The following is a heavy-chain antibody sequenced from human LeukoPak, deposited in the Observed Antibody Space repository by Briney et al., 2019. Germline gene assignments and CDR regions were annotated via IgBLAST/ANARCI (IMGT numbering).Heavy chain of an antibody. V-gene: IGHV1-46*01. CDR1: GYTFTNYF. CDR2: VNPRGGTA. J-gene: IGHJ6*02. Sequence: ASVKVSCKASGYTFTNYFLHWVRQAPRQGLEWVGVVNPRGGTANSAQNFLGRVTMTRDTSTSTVHMELSSLRSEDTAVYYCARGGPTTSHYYYGMDVWGQGTTVTISS. D-gene: IGHD1-14*01. CDR3: ARGGPTTSHYYYGMDV.